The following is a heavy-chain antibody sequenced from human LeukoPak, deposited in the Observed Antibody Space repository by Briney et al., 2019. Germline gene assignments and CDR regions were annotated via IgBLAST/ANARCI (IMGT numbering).Heavy chain of an antibody. D-gene: IGHD5-12*01. V-gene: IGHV3-21*01. CDR2: ISSSSSYI. CDR3: ASLRDDYSEFDY. Sequence: GGSLRLSCAASGFTFSSYSMNWVRQAPGKGLEWVSSISSSSSYIYYADSVKGRFTISRDNAKNSPYLQMNSLRAEDTAVYYCASLRDDYSEFDYWGQGTLVTVSS. CDR1: GFTFSSYS. J-gene: IGHJ4*02.